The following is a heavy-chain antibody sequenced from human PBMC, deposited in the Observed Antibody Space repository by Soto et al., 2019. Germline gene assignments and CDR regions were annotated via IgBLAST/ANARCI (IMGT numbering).Heavy chain of an antibody. CDR3: ARPEGGYGSGYSWFDP. Sequence: PSETLSLTCSVSGRSISEINSYWGWIRQTPGEGLEWIGTIHHTGSTYYNPSLKSRVIISLDTSKNQFSLKLSSVTAADTALYYCARPEGGYGSGYSWFDPWGQGTRVT. CDR2: IHHTGST. D-gene: IGHD5-12*01. V-gene: IGHV4-39*01. J-gene: IGHJ5*02. CDR1: GRSISEINSY.